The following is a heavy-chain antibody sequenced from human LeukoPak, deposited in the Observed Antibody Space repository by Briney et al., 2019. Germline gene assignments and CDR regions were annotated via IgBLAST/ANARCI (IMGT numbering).Heavy chain of an antibody. CDR3: ARRGGEYYYDSSGYPLDY. Sequence: GESLKISCKGSGYTFSNYWIGWVRQMPGKGLEWMGIIYPGDSDTRYSPSFQGQVTISADKSISTAYLQWSSLKASDTAMYYCARRGGEYYYDSSGYPLDYWGQGTLVTVSS. V-gene: IGHV5-51*01. D-gene: IGHD3-22*01. CDR2: IYPGDSDT. J-gene: IGHJ4*02. CDR1: GYTFSNYW.